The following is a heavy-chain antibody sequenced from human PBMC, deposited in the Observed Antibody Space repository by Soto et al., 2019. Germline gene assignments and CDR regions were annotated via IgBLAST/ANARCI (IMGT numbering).Heavy chain of an antibody. CDR2: IYPGDSDT. V-gene: IGHV5-51*01. J-gene: IGHJ4*02. CDR3: FCGYDRRVFDY. CDR1: GYSFTSYW. D-gene: IGHD5-12*01. Sequence: GESLKISNKGAGYSFTSYWIGWVRQKPGKGLEWMGIIYPGDSDTRYSPSFQGQVTISADKSISTAYLQWSSLKASDTAMYYCFCGYDRRVFDYWGQGTLVTVSS.